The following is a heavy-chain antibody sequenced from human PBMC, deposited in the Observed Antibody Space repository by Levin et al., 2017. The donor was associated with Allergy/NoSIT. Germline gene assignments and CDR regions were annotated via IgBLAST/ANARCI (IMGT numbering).Heavy chain of an antibody. CDR2: MYHSGGT. Sequence: ASETLSLICSVSGYFISTGYYWGWIRQPPGKGLEWIASMYHSGGTYYNVSLKSRVTISVDTSKNQLSLKLSSVTAADTAVYYCARTLDYYGSGVFGFDVWGQGTMVIVSS. CDR3: ARTLDYYGSGVFGFDV. D-gene: IGHD3-10*01. V-gene: IGHV4-38-2*02. CDR1: GYFISTGYY. J-gene: IGHJ3*01.